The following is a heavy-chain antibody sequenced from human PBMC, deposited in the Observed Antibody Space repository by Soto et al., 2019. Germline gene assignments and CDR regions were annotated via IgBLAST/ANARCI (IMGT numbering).Heavy chain of an antibody. J-gene: IGHJ4*02. Sequence: QVHLVQSGAEVKKPGASVKVSCKGSGYAFTTYGITWVRQAPGQGLEWMGWISAHNGNTNYAQKLQGRVIVTRDTSTSTAYMALRSLRSDDTAVYYCARGRYGDYWGQGALVTVSS. CDR2: ISAHNGNT. V-gene: IGHV1-18*01. CDR1: GYAFTTYG. D-gene: IGHD1-1*01. CDR3: ARGRYGDY.